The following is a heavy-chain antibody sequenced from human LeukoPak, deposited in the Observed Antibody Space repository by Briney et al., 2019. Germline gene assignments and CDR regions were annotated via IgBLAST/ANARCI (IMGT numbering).Heavy chain of an antibody. V-gene: IGHV3-23*01. CDR2: ISGSGGST. Sequence: PGGSLRLSCAASGFTFSSYAMSWVRQAPGKGLEWVSAISGSGGSTYYADSVKGRFTISRDNSKNTLYLQMNSLRAEDTAVYYCAKDKLVVVPAAIFYFDYWGQGTLVTVSP. J-gene: IGHJ4*02. CDR3: AKDKLVVVPAAIFYFDY. D-gene: IGHD2-2*01. CDR1: GFTFSSYA.